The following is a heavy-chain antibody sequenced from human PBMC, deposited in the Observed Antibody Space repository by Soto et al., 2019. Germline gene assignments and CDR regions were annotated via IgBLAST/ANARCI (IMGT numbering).Heavy chain of an antibody. V-gene: IGHV1-69*13. J-gene: IGHJ3*02. D-gene: IGHD6-19*01. CDR2: IIPIFGTA. CDR3: ARELYSSGWYDDAFDI. CDR1: GGTFSSYA. Sequence: SVKVSCKASGGTFSSYAISWVRQAPGQGLEWMGGIIPIFGTANYAQKFQGRVTITADESTSTAYMELSSLRSEDTAVYYCARELYSSGWYDDAFDIWGQGTMVTVS.